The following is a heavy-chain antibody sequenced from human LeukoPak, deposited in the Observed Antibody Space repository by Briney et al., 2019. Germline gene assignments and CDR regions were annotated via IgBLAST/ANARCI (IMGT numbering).Heavy chain of an antibody. CDR2: ITPSGTAI. CDR3: ARDMTGREYSHGPLDY. CDR1: GFMLKDYY. J-gene: IGHJ4*02. Sequence: SGGSLRLSCDTSGFMLKDYYMAWGRQAAGKGLEWVSHITPSGTAIYYADSVKGRFTISRDNAKSSLFLQMDGLGAEDTAIYYCARDMTGREYSHGPLDYWGQGTLVTVSS. V-gene: IGHV3-11*04. D-gene: IGHD1-14*01.